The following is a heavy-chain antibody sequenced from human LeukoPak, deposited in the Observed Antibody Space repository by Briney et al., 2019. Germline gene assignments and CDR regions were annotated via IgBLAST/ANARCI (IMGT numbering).Heavy chain of an antibody. D-gene: IGHD3-16*01. Sequence: ASVKVSCKVSGYTLTELSMHWVRQAPGKGLEWMGGFDPEDDETIYAQKFQGRVTMTEDTSTDTAYMELSSLRSEDTAVYYCATGERGGLADAFDIWGHGTMVTVSS. J-gene: IGHJ3*02. CDR3: ATGERGGLADAFDI. V-gene: IGHV1-24*01. CDR2: FDPEDDET. CDR1: GYTLTELS.